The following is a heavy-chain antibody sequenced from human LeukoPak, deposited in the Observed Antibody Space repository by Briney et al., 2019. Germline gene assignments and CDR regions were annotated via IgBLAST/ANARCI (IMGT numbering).Heavy chain of an antibody. CDR2: IRADGTNK. D-gene: IGHD6-19*01. Sequence: PGGSLRLSCAVSGFTFSDHGMQWVRQVPGKGLEWMAFIRADGTNKHYADSVKGRFTISRDNSKNTLYLQMNSLRPEDTAVYSCARAAYYSSGWPLDSWGPGTQVTVSS. CDR3: ARAAYYSSGWPLDS. V-gene: IGHV3-30*02. J-gene: IGHJ5*02. CDR1: GFTFSDHG.